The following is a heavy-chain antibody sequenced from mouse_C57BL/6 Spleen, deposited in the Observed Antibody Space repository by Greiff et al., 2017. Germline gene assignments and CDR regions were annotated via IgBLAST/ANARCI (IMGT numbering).Heavy chain of an antibody. Sequence: QVQLQQSGPELVKPGASVKISCKASGYAFSSSWMNWVKQRPGKGLEWIGRIYPGDGATNYNGKFKGKATLTADKSSSTAYMQLSSLTSEDSAVYFCARGGTTVVADYWGQGTTLTVSS. V-gene: IGHV1-82*01. J-gene: IGHJ2*01. D-gene: IGHD1-1*01. CDR1: GYAFSSSW. CDR2: IYPGDGAT. CDR3: ARGGTTVVADY.